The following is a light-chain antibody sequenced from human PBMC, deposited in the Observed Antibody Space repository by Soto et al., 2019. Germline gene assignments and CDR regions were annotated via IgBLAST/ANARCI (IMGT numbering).Light chain of an antibody. CDR3: QQYSKYPWT. CDR2: KAS. CDR1: QSIDKW. J-gene: IGKJ1*01. Sequence: DIQMTQSPSTLSASVGDRVTVTCRANQSIDKWLAWYQQKPGKAPKLLMYKASLLQSGIPSRFSGSGSGTEFTLTISSLQSDDVASYYCQQYSKYPWTFGQGTKVEV. V-gene: IGKV1-5*03.